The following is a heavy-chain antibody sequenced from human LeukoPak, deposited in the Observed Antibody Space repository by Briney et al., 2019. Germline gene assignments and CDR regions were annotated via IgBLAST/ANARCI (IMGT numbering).Heavy chain of an antibody. V-gene: IGHV1-69*04. CDR3: ARDHVLGSSSHFDY. Sequence: GASVKVSCKASGGTFSSYAISWVRQAPGQGLEWMGRIIPILGIANYAQKFQGRVTITADKSTSTAYMELSSLRSEDTAVYYCARDHVLGSSSHFDYWGQGTLVTVSS. CDR1: GGTFSSYA. D-gene: IGHD6-6*01. CDR2: IIPILGIA. J-gene: IGHJ4*02.